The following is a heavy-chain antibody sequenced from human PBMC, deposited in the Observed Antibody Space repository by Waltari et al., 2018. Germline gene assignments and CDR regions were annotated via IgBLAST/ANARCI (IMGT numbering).Heavy chain of an antibody. D-gene: IGHD3-16*01. CDR2: IKQDGSEK. V-gene: IGHV3-7*01. CDR3: ARDSLFGIGWFDP. CDR1: GFTLSSYW. J-gene: IGHJ5*02. Sequence: VQLVESGGGLVQPGGSLRLSCAASGFTLSSYWMSGVRQAPGKGLEWVANIKQDGSEKYYVDSVKGRFTISRDNAKNSLYLQMNSLRAEDTAVYYCARDSLFGIGWFDPWGQGTLVTVSS.